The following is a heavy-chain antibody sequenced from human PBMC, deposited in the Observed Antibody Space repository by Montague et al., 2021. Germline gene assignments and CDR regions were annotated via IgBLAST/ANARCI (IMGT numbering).Heavy chain of an antibody. J-gene: IGHJ5*02. CDR2: RT. V-gene: IGHV4-59*01. Sequence: RTNYNPSLEIQLTISVHTSKNQFSLNLRSVTAADTAIYYCARKGLNNWFDPWGQGTLVIIPS. CDR3: ARKGLNNWFDP.